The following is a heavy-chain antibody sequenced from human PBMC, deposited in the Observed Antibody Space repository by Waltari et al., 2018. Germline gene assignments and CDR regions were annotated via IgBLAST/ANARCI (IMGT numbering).Heavy chain of an antibody. V-gene: IGHV3-7*01. J-gene: IGHJ6*02. CDR2: IKQDGSEK. CDR1: GFTFSSYW. Sequence: EVQLVESGGGVVQPGGSLRLSCAASGFTFSSYWMSWVRQAPGKGLEWVANIKQDGSEKYYVDSVKGRFTISRDNAKNSLYLQMNSLRAEDTAVYYCARGGLDWDYYYGMDVWGQGTTVTVSS. D-gene: IGHD2-21*01. CDR3: ARGGLDWDYYYGMDV.